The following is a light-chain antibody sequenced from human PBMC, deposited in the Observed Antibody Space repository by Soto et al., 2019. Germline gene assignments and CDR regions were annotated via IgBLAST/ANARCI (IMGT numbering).Light chain of an antibody. V-gene: IGKV3-20*01. J-gene: IGKJ4*01. CDR1: QSVRSRY. CDR2: GAS. Sequence: EIVLTQSPGTLFLSPGERATLSCRASQSVRSRYVAWYQQKPGQAPRLLIYGASSRATGIPDRFSGSGSGTDFTLTISRLEPEDLAVYYCQPYGDSSTFGGGTKVGIK. CDR3: QPYGDSST.